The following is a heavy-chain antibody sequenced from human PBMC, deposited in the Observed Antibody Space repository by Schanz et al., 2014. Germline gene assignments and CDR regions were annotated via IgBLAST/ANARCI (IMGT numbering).Heavy chain of an antibody. J-gene: IGHJ4*02. V-gene: IGHV3-30*02. CDR3: AKDLAVAGDS. CDR1: GFTFSNYG. Sequence: QVQLVESGGGVVQPGGSLRLSCAASGFTFSNYGMHWVRQAPGKGLEWVAFIRYDGNNKYYADSVKGRFTISRDNSKNPQYLQMNSLRAEETDVYYCAKDLAVAGDSWGQGTLVSVSA. CDR2: IRYDGNNK. D-gene: IGHD6-19*01.